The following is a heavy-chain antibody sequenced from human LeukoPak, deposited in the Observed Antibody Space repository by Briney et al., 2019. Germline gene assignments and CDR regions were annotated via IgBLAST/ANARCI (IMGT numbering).Heavy chain of an antibody. CDR2: ISSSGSTI. CDR3: ARVHRATGVYYFDY. Sequence: GGSLRLSCAASGFTFSDYYMSWIRQAPGKGLEWVSYISSSGSTIYYADSVKGRFTISRDNAKNSLYLQMSSLRAEDTAVYYCARVHRATGVYYFDYWGQGTLVTVSS. V-gene: IGHV3-11*01. CDR1: GFTFSDYY. D-gene: IGHD4-23*01. J-gene: IGHJ4*02.